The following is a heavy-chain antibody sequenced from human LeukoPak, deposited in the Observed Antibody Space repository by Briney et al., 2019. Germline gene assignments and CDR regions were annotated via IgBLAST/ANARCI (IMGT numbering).Heavy chain of an antibody. CDR3: ARGGVEQWLDLDY. J-gene: IGHJ4*02. V-gene: IGHV1-8*01. CDR1: GYTFTSYD. Sequence: EASVKVSCEASGYTFTSYDINWVRQATGQGLEWMGWMNPNSGNTGYAQKFQGRVTMTRNTSISTAYMELSSLRSEDTAVYYCARGGVEQWLDLDYWGQGTLVTVSS. CDR2: MNPNSGNT. D-gene: IGHD6-19*01.